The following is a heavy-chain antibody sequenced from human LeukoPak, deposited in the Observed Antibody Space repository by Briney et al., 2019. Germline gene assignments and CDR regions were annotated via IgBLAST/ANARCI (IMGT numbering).Heavy chain of an antibody. Sequence: GGSLRLSCAASGFTFSSYGMHWVRQAPGKGLEWVAFIRYDGSNKYYADSVKGRFTISRDNAKNSLYLQMNSLRAEDTAVYYCARGRRYSSSVTHWGQGTLVTVSS. CDR2: IRYDGSNK. V-gene: IGHV3-30*02. CDR1: GFTFSSYG. J-gene: IGHJ4*02. CDR3: ARGRRYSSSVTH. D-gene: IGHD6-13*01.